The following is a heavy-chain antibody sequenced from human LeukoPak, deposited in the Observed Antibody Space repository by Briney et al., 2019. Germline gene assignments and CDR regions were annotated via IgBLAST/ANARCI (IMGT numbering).Heavy chain of an antibody. CDR2: ISSNGGGT. Sequence: SGGSLRLSCAASGFTFSSYAMHWVRQAPGKGLEYISAISSNGGGTYYANSVKGRFTISRDNAKNTLYLQMGSLRAEDMAVYYWAREGYTSSWSLLDYWAQGTLVTVSS. V-gene: IGHV3-64*01. J-gene: IGHJ4*02. CDR3: AREGYTSSWSLLDY. D-gene: IGHD6-13*01. CDR1: GFTFSSYA.